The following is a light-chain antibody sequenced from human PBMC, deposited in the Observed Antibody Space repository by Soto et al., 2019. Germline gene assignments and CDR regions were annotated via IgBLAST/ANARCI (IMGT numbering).Light chain of an antibody. CDR1: QSVSSY. CDR3: QQRSNWPIT. V-gene: IGKV3-11*01. Sequence: PGERATLSCRASQSVSSYLAWYQQTPGQAPRLLIYDASNRATGIPARFSGSGSGTDFTLTISSLEPEDFAVYYCQQRSNWPITFGQGTRLEIK. CDR2: DAS. J-gene: IGKJ5*01.